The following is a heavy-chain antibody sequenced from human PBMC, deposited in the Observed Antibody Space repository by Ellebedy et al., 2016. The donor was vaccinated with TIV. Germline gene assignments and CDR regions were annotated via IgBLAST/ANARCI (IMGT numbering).Heavy chain of an antibody. D-gene: IGHD3-22*01. CDR3: ARLSGYYDSSGYSAVDY. J-gene: IGHJ4*02. CDR2: IDPSDSYT. V-gene: IGHV5-10-1*01. CDR1: GYSFTSYW. Sequence: GESLKISXKGSGYSFTSYWISWVRQMPGKGLEWMGRIDPSDSYTNYSPSFQGHVTISADKSISTAYLQWSSLKASDTAMYYCARLSGYYDSSGYSAVDYWGQGTLVTVSS.